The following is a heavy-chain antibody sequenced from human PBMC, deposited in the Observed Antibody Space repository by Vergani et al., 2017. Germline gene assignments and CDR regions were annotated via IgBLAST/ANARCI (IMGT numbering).Heavy chain of an antibody. V-gene: IGHV3-7*01. CDR3: AREPPALLYYYGMDV. CDR1: GFTFSSYW. J-gene: IGHJ6*02. Sequence: EVQLVESGGGLVQPGGSLRLSCAASGFTFSSYWMSWVRQAPGKGLEWVANIKQDGSEIYYVDSVKGRFTTSRANAKYSLYLQMNSLRAGDTAVYYCAREPPALLYYYGMDVWGQGTTVTVSS. CDR2: IKQDGSEI.